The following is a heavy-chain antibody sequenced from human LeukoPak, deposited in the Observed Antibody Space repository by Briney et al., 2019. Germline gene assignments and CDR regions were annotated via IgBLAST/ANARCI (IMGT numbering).Heavy chain of an antibody. CDR1: GGTFSSYA. CDR3: ARESVERVNFDY. CDR2: IIPIFGTA. J-gene: IGHJ4*02. V-gene: IGHV1-69*06. Sequence: SVKVSCKASGGTFSSYAISWVRQAPGQGLEWMGGIIPIFGTANYAQKFQGRVTITADKSTSTAYMELSSLRSEDTAVYYCARESVERVNFDYWGQGTLVTVSS. D-gene: IGHD4-23*01.